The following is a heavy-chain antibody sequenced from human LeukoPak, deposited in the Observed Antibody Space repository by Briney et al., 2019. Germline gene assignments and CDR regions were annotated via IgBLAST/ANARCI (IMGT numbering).Heavy chain of an antibody. CDR2: IYTSEST. J-gene: IGHJ4*02. CDR3: ARDYYGSGSCFDY. Sequence: SETLSLTCSVSGGSISSSNYYWSWIRQPAGKGLEWIGRIYTSESTNYNPSLKSRVTISVDTSKNQFSLKLSSVTAADTAVYYCARDYYGSGSCFDYWGQGTLVTVSS. D-gene: IGHD3-10*01. CDR1: GGSISSSNYY. V-gene: IGHV4-61*02.